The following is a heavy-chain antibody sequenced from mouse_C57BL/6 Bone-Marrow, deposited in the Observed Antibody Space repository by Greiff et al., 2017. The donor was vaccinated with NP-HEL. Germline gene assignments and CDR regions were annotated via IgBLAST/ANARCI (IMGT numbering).Heavy chain of an antibody. CDR1: GFTFSDYY. J-gene: IGHJ4*01. Sequence: EVMLVESEGGLVQPGSSMKLSCTASGFTFSDYYMAWVRQVPEKGLEWVANINYDGSSTYYLDSLKSRFIISRDNAKNILYLQMSSLKSEDTATYYCARGLNAMDDWGQGTSVTVSS. CDR3: ARGLNAMDD. V-gene: IGHV5-16*01. CDR2: INYDGSST.